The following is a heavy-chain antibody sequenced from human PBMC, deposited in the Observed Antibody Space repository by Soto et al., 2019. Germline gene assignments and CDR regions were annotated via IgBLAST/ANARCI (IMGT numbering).Heavy chain of an antibody. D-gene: IGHD3-16*02. J-gene: IGHJ5*02. CDR3: ARRVTFGGVIVRDWFDP. CDR2: IYYSGST. Sequence: QLQLQESGPGLVKPSETLSLTCTVSGGSISSSSYYWGWIRQPPGKGLEWIGSIYYSGSTYYNPSLKSRVTISVDTSKNQFSLKLSSVTAADTAVYYCARRVTFGGVIVRDWFDPWGQGTLVTVSS. CDR1: GGSISSSSYY. V-gene: IGHV4-39*01.